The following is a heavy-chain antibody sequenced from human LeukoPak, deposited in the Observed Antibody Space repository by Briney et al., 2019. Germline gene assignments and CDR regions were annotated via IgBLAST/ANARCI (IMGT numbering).Heavy chain of an antibody. CDR1: GYTFTSYA. CDR3: ARRTDSSGPLGGYYFDY. D-gene: IGHD6-19*01. V-gene: IGHV1-3*01. Sequence: ASVKVSCKASGYTFTSYAMHWVRQAPGQRLEWMGWINAGNGNTKYSQKLQGRVTMTTDTSTSTAYMELRSLRSDDTAVYYCARRTDSSGPLGGYYFDYWGQGTLVTVSS. J-gene: IGHJ4*02. CDR2: INAGNGNT.